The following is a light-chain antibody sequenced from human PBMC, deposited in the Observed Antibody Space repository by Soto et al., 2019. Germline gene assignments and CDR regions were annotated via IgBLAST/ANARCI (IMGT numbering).Light chain of an antibody. Sequence: DIQMSHSLSTLSASVGDRVTITCRASQTINRWLAWHQQKPGKAPKLLIYEASSLESGVPSRFGGSGSGTEFTLIISSLQPDDFAPYYCQHYNSHPWPFGQGTMVDVK. CDR2: EAS. CDR1: QTINRW. V-gene: IGKV1-5*03. J-gene: IGKJ1*01. CDR3: QHYNSHPWP.